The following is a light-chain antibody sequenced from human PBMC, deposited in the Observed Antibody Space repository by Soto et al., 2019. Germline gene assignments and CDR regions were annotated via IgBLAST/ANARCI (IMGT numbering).Light chain of an antibody. CDR1: SSDVGSYNL. J-gene: IGLJ1*01. CDR2: EGS. Sequence: QSALTQPASVSGSPGQSITISCTGTSSDVGSYNLVSWYQQYPGKAPKLMLYEGSKRPLGVSNRFSGSTSGNTASLTISGLQAEDEAEYYRCSYAGSSTYVFGTGTKVTVL. CDR3: CSYAGSSTYV. V-gene: IGLV2-23*01.